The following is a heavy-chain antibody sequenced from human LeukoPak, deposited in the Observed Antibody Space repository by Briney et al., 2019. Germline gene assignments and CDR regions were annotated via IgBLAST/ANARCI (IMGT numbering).Heavy chain of an antibody. CDR1: GFTFSSYA. D-gene: IGHD3-10*01. Sequence: GGSLRLSCVASGFTFSSYAMSWVRQAPGKGLEWVSSISASGGNTYYADSVQGRFTISRDNSKDTLYLQMNSLRAEDTVVFYCAKGDRSGSYSYFDFWGQGTLVTVSS. CDR3: AKGDRSGSYSYFDF. CDR2: ISASGGNT. J-gene: IGHJ4*02. V-gene: IGHV3-23*01.